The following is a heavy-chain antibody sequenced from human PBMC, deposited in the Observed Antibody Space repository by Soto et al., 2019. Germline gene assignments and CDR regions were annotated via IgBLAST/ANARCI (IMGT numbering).Heavy chain of an antibody. CDR1: GGTFSSYA. D-gene: IGHD6-19*01. CDR2: IIPIFGTA. CDR3: AREPPPVDIAVAGSVVH. J-gene: IGHJ4*02. V-gene: IGHV1-69*01. Sequence: QVQLVQSGAEVKKPGSSVKVSCKASGGTFSSYAISWVRQAPGQGLEWMGGIIPIFGTANYAQKFQGRVTINADESTGTGYMELSSLRSEDTAGYYCAREPPPVDIAVAGSVVHWGQGTLVTVSS.